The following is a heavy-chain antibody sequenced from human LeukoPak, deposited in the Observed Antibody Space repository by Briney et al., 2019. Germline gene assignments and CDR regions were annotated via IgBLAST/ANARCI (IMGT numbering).Heavy chain of an antibody. CDR2: INWNGGST. D-gene: IGHD1-7*01. V-gene: IGHV3-20*04. Sequence: RTGGSLRLSCAASGFTFDDYGMSWVRQAPGKGLEWVSGINWNGGSTGYADSVKGRFTISRDNAKNSLYLQMNSLRAEDTALYYCARVSRPGNYWVVAYYFDYWGQGTLVTVSS. CDR3: ARVSRPGNYWVVAYYFDY. CDR1: GFTFDDYG. J-gene: IGHJ4*02.